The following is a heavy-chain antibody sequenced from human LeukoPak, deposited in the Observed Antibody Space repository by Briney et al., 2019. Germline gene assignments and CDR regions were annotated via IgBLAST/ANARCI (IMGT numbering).Heavy chain of an antibody. CDR1: GFTFSTFG. CDR2: ISGSGGTT. D-gene: IGHD3-22*01. J-gene: IGHJ3*02. CDR3: AKDRGSGYYFDAFDI. V-gene: IGHV3-23*01. Sequence: GGSLRLSCAASGFTFSTFGMSWVRQAPGKGLEWVSTISGSGGTTNYADSVKGRFTISRDNSKNTLYLQMNSLRAEDTAVYYCAKDRGSGYYFDAFDIWGQGTMVTVSS.